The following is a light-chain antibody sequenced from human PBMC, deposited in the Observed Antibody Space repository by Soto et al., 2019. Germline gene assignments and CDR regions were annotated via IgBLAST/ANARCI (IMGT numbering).Light chain of an antibody. CDR3: ASWDDSLNGHV. V-gene: IGLV1-44*01. CDR2: SND. J-gene: IGLJ1*01. Sequence: QSALTQPPSASGTPGQRVTVSCSGSSSNIASNTVNWYQQLPGTAPTLLIYSNDQRPSGVPDRFSASKSGTSASLAISGLQSEDEADYYCASWDDSLNGHVFGTGTKVTVL. CDR1: SSNIASNT.